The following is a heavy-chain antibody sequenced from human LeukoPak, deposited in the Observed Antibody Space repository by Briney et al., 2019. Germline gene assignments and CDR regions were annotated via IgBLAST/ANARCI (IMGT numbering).Heavy chain of an antibody. V-gene: IGHV4-38-2*02. D-gene: IGHD3-3*01. Sequence: TSETLSLTCTVSGYSISSGYYWGWIPQPPGKGLEWIGSIYHSGSTYYNPSLKSRVTISVDTSKNQFSLKLSSVTAADTAVYYCARGIGVGNFDYWGQGTLVTVSS. CDR1: GYSISSGYY. CDR2: IYHSGST. CDR3: ARGIGVGNFDY. J-gene: IGHJ4*02.